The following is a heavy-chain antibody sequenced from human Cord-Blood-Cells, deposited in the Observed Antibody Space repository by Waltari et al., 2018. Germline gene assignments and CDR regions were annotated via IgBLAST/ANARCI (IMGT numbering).Heavy chain of an antibody. J-gene: IGHJ5*02. CDR2: IIPIFGTA. Sequence: VQLVQAGAEVKQPGSSVAVSCKDSGGTFRRDAISWSGQAHGQGLEWMGGIIPIFGTANYAQKFQGRVTITADESTSTAYMELSSMRSEDTAVYYCARVGSIAATKNWFDPWGQGTLVTVSS. CDR1: GGTFRRDA. D-gene: IGHD6-13*01. V-gene: IGHV1-69*01. CDR3: ARVGSIAATKNWFDP.